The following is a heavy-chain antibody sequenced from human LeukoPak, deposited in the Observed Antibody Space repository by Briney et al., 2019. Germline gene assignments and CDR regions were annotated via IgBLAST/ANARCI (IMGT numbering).Heavy chain of an antibody. CDR3: ARGPSGYHNT. V-gene: IGHV3-23*01. J-gene: IGHJ4*02. CDR2: INGSGGRT. D-gene: IGHD5-12*01. CDR1: GFTFSSSA. Sequence: PGGSLRLSCIASGFTFSSSAMSWVRQAPGKGLEWVSDINGSGGRTYYADSVKGRFTISRDNSKSTLLLQMNSLRAEDTAVYYCARGPSGYHNTGGQGTLVTVSS.